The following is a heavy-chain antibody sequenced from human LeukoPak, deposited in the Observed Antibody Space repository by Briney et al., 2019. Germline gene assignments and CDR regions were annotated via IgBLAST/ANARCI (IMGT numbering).Heavy chain of an antibody. V-gene: IGHV3-30*02. D-gene: IGHD3-22*01. CDR2: IRNDGSNK. J-gene: IGHJ4*02. CDR3: AKALTDSSGYYEEDY. Sequence: GGSLRLSCAASGFTFSSYGMHWVRQAPGKGLEWVTFIRNDGSNKYYGDSVRGRFTISRDNSKNTLYLQMNSLRAEDTAVYYCAKALTDSSGYYEEDYWGQGTLVTVSS. CDR1: GFTFSSYG.